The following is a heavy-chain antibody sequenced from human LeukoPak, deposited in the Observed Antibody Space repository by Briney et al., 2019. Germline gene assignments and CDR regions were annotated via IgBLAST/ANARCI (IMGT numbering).Heavy chain of an antibody. CDR2: IYYSGST. CDR3: AREKGFGGFTYYDFWSGYYTGSEYNWFDP. V-gene: IGHV4-39*07. D-gene: IGHD3-3*01. CDR1: GGSISSSSYY. Sequence: SETLSLTCTVSGGSISSSSYYWGWIRQPPGKGLEWIGSIYYSGSTYYNPSLKSRVTISVDTSKNQFSLKLSSVTAADTAVYYCAREKGFGGFTYYDFWSGYYTGSEYNWFDPWGQGTLVTVSS. J-gene: IGHJ5*02.